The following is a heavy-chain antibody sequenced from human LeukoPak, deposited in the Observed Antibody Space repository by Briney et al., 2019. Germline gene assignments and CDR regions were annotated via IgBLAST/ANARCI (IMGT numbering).Heavy chain of an antibody. J-gene: IGHJ3*01. CDR1: GFSFSNSG. Sequence: GGSLRLSCEASGFSFSNSGMHWVRQATSKRLEWVAVIWYDGSNEYYADAVKGRFTISRDNSKNTVHLQMNSLRVEDTSVYFCAREISMFVNAFDLWGQGTLVTVTS. CDR2: IWYDGSNE. D-gene: IGHD3-10*02. V-gene: IGHV3-33*01. CDR3: AREISMFVNAFDL.